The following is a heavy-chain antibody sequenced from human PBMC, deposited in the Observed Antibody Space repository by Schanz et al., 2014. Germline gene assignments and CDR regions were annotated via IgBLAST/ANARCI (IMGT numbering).Heavy chain of an antibody. D-gene: IGHD2-21*02. J-gene: IGHJ6*03. CDR3: ARPSDSSWYMDV. V-gene: IGHV3-66*01. CDR2: IYSGVST. CDR1: GFNFNTYA. Sequence: VQLVESGGGLAQPGGSLRLACAASGFNFNTYAMSWVRQAPGKGLEWVSIIYSGVSTYYADSVRGRFTISRDNAKNSVFLQMNRLRAEDTAVYYCARPSDSSWYMDVWGRGTTVTVSS.